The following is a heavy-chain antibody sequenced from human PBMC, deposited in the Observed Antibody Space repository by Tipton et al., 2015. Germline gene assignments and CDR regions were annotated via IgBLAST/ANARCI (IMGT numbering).Heavy chain of an antibody. D-gene: IGHD4-23*01. CDR2: TYYRSKWYS. CDR1: GDSVSSNTAA. J-gene: IGHJ4*02. CDR3: ARARGRHGGLFDS. V-gene: IGHV6-1*01. Sequence: GLVKPSQTLSLTCAISGDSVSSNTAAWHWIRQSPSRGLEWLGRTYYRSKWYSDYAVSVKSRITINSDTSKNQFSLKMSSVTASDTAVYYWARARGRHGGLFDSWGQGILVTVPS.